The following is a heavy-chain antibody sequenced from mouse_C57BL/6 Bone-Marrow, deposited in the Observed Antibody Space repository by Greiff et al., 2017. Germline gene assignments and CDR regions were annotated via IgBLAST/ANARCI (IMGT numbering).Heavy chain of an antibody. CDR3: AMMVALYWYFDV. CDR2: IHPSDSDT. J-gene: IGHJ1*03. CDR1: GYTFTSYW. D-gene: IGHD1-1*02. V-gene: IGHV1-74*01. Sequence: VQLQQPGAELVKPGASVKVSCKASGYTFTSYWMHWVKQRPGQGLEWIGRIHPSDSDTNYNQKFKGKATLTVDKSSSTAYMQRSSLTSEDSAVYYCAMMVALYWYFDVWGTGTTVTVSS.